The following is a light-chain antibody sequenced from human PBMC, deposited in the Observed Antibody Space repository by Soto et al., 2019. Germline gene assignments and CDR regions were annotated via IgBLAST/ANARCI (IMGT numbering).Light chain of an antibody. J-gene: IGKJ4*02. CDR1: ENINKH. CDR2: DAS. CDR3: QHRTNWPAAVT. Sequence: EIVLTQSPATLSLSPGEGATLSCRASENINKHLAWYRQKPGQAPSLLIFDASYRAAGTPARVSASGSGTDFTLTISSLEPEDFAIYYCQHRTNWPAAVTFGGGTSVV. V-gene: IGKV3-11*01.